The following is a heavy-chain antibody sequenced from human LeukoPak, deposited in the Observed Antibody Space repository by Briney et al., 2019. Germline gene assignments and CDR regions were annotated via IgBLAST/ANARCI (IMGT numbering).Heavy chain of an antibody. Sequence: GGSLRLSCAASGFTFSSYEMNWVRQAPGKGLEWVSYISSSGSTIYYADSVKGRFTISRDNAKNSLYLQMNSLRAEDTAVYYCARDTAAGRWDYDFWSGYLYPSYYYMDVWGKGTTVTVSS. CDR1: GFTFSSYE. J-gene: IGHJ6*03. CDR2: ISSSGSTI. D-gene: IGHD3-3*01. CDR3: ARDTAAGRWDYDFWSGYLYPSYYYMDV. V-gene: IGHV3-48*03.